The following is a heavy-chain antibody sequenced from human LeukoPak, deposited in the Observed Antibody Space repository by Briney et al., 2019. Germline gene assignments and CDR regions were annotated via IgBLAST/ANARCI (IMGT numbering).Heavy chain of an antibody. V-gene: IGHV4-59*01. Sequence: PSETLSLTCTVCGGSISRYYWRWLRQPPGKGVEGMGDIYYSGSTNYNPSLMSRGTISVDTSKNQFSLKLSSVTAADTAVYYCASSEYSSSSPDYWGQGTLVTVSS. J-gene: IGHJ4*02. CDR3: ASSEYSSSSPDY. CDR1: GGSISRYY. D-gene: IGHD6-6*01. CDR2: IYYSGST.